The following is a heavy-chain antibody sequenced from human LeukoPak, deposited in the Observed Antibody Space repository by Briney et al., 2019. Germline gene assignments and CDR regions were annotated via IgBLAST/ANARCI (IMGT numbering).Heavy chain of an antibody. Sequence: GSLRLSCAASGFTFNNFVMTWVRQAPGKGLEWVSYISSSSSTIYYADSVKGRFTISRDNSKNTLYLQMNSLRAEDTAVYYCSSSSSSYYYYYMDVWGKGTTVTVSS. CDR2: ISSSSSTI. J-gene: IGHJ6*03. CDR1: GFTFNNFV. CDR3: SSSSSSYYYYYMDV. D-gene: IGHD6-6*01. V-gene: IGHV3-48*01.